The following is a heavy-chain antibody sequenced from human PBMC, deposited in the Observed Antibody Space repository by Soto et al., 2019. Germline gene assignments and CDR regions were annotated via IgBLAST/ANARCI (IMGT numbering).Heavy chain of an antibody. V-gene: IGHV5-51*01. D-gene: IGHD3-3*02. J-gene: IGHJ6*02. CDR2: ISPGDSHT. Sequence: GESLKISCKGSGYSFIDYWIAWVRQMPGRGLEWMGIISPGDSHTKYADSVKGRFTISRDNSKNTLYLQMNSLRVDDTAAYYCAKDAAGSFHFHGLAVWGRGTTVTVSS. CDR1: GYSFIDYW. CDR3: AKDAAGSFHFHGLAV.